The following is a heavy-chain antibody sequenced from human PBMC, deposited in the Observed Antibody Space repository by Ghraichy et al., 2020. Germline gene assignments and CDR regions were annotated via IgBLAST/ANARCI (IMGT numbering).Heavy chain of an antibody. V-gene: IGHV2-5*02. CDR3: VRRRIREPFAGPFDS. Sequence: SGPTLVKPTQTLTLTCTFSGFSLTTAGEAVGWIRQPPGKALEWLAVIYWDDDRRYSPFLKSRLAITKDTSKNVVVLIMTDMDPEDTAPYYCVRRRIREPFAGPFDSWGQGILVTVSS. CDR1: GFSLTTAGEA. D-gene: IGHD1-26*01. CDR2: IYWDDDR. J-gene: IGHJ4*02.